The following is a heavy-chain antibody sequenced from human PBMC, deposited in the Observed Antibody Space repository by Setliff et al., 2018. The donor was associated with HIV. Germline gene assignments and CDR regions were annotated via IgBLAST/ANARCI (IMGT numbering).Heavy chain of an antibody. CDR1: GGFSISNTDY. J-gene: IGHJ4*02. CDR3: ARPSLGIGGGSIFDL. CDR2: IHFSGTT. V-gene: IGHV4-39*01. Sequence: SETLSLTCTVSGGFSISNTDYWGWIRQSPGKGLEWIGKIHFSGTTYYNPSLKSRVTMFVATSKQQFFLSLASVTAADTALYYCARPSLGIGGGSIFDLWGQGLLVTVSS. D-gene: IGHD3-3*01.